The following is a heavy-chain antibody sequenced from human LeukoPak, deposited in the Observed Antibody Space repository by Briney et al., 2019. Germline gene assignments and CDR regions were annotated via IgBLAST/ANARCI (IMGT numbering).Heavy chain of an antibody. D-gene: IGHD3-10*01. Sequence: PGGSLRLSCAASGFTFSSYGMHWVRQAPGKGLEWVAVISYDGSNKYYADSVKGRFTISRDNSKNTLYLQMNSLRAEDTAVYYCAKDLRYYGSGNFDYWGQGTLVTVSS. CDR2: ISYDGSNK. CDR1: GFTFSSYG. V-gene: IGHV3-30*18. J-gene: IGHJ4*02. CDR3: AKDLRYYGSGNFDY.